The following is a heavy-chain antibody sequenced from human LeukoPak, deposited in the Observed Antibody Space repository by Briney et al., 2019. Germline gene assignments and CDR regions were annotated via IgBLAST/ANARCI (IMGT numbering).Heavy chain of an antibody. V-gene: IGHV3-48*01. J-gene: IGHJ4*02. CDR3: AKDLGSGSFDY. D-gene: IGHD3-10*01. CDR2: ISSSSGTI. Sequence: GGSLRLSCAASGFTFSSYSMNWVRQAPGKGLEWVSYISSSSGTIYYADSVKGRFTISRDNSKNTLYLQMNSLRAEDTAVYYCAKDLGSGSFDYWGQGTLVTVSS. CDR1: GFTFSSYS.